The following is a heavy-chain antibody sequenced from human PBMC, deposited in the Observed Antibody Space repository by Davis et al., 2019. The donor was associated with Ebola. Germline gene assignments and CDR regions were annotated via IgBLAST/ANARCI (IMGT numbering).Heavy chain of an antibody. D-gene: IGHD6-19*01. CDR2: ISSDSDYI. J-gene: IGHJ3*02. Sequence: GESLKISCAASGFTFTTYSMSWVRQALGKGLEWVSSISSDSDYIYYADSAKGRFTISRDNAKNSLYLQMNSLRAEDTAVYYCAGGDSGWDASDIWGRGTMVTVSS. CDR1: GFTFTTYS. CDR3: AGGDSGWDASDI. V-gene: IGHV3-21*01.